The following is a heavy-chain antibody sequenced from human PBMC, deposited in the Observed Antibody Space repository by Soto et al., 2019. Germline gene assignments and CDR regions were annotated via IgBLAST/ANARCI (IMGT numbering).Heavy chain of an antibody. V-gene: IGHV1-8*01. J-gene: IGHJ4*02. Sequence: ASVKVSCKASGYTFTENDINWVRQATGQGLEWMGWMNPNSGNTGYAQKFQGRVTMTRDNSITTAYMELSSLRSEDTAVYFCVRATLDYYSADYFDNWGQGTLVTVSS. CDR1: GYTFTEND. D-gene: IGHD2-21*01. CDR3: VRATLDYYSADYFDN. CDR2: MNPNSGNT.